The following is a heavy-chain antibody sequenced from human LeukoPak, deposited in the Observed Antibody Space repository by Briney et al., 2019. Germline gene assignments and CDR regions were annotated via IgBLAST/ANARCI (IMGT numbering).Heavy chain of an antibody. V-gene: IGHV3-30*02. CDR2: IRYDGSNK. J-gene: IGHJ4*02. CDR1: GFTFSSYG. CDR3: AKNSGTNYYDTNGYFDY. Sequence: PGGSLRLSCAASGFTFSSYGMHWVHQAPGKGLEWVAFIRYDGSNKYYADSVKGRFTISRDKSKNTLYLQINSLRAEDTAVYYCAKNSGTNYYDTNGYFDYWGQGTLVTVSS. D-gene: IGHD3-22*01.